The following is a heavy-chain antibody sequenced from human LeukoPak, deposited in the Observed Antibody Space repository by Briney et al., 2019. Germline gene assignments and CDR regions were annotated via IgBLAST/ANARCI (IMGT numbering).Heavy chain of an antibody. CDR1: GFTFSSYA. V-gene: IGHV3-66*01. CDR2: IYSDGST. D-gene: IGHD6-19*01. J-gene: IGHJ3*02. Sequence: GGSLRLSCAASGFTFSSYAMSWARQAPGKGLEWVSVIYSDGSTYYADSVKGRFTISRENSKNTLYLQMNSLRAEDTAVYYCARVYFRGSGWYGDGFDIWGQGTMVTVSS. CDR3: ARVYFRGSGWYGDGFDI.